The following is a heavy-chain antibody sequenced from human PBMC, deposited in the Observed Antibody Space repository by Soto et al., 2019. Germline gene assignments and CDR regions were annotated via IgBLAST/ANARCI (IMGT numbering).Heavy chain of an antibody. D-gene: IGHD1-7*01. J-gene: IGHJ4*02. Sequence: GGSLRLSCAASGFIVSDNYINWVRQAPGKGLEWVSVTYTGGYTYYADSVMGRFTISRDNSKNTLYLQMNSLRAEDTAVYYCAREVSGTSFDYWGQGTLVTVSS. CDR2: TYTGGYT. CDR3: AREVSGTSFDY. V-gene: IGHV3-53*01. CDR1: GFIVSDNY.